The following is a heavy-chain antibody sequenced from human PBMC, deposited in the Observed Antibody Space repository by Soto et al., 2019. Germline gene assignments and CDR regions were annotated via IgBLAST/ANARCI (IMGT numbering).Heavy chain of an antibody. V-gene: IGHV1-8*01. J-gene: IGHJ2*01. CDR1: GYTFKDYD. D-gene: IGHD3-3*01. CDR3: ARRMTWSLWFFDL. CDR2: MNPNSGNT. Sequence: QVQLLQSGAEVKKPGTSVRVSCRASGYTFKDYDINWVRRAPGQGLEWMGWMNPNSGNTAYARKFHDRITMTRSDSARTAFMELSSLTPVDTAVYYCARRMTWSLWFFDLWGSGTQVTVSS.